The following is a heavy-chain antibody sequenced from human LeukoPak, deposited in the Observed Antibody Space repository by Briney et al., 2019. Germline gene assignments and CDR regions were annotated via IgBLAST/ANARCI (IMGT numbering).Heavy chain of an antibody. J-gene: IGHJ4*02. CDR3: AKRIAVAGHFDY. CDR1: GFTVSSNY. D-gene: IGHD6-19*01. Sequence: HAGGSLRLSCAASGFTVSSNYMSWVRQAPGKGLEWVSVIYSGDSTYYADSVKGRFTISRDNSKNTLYLQMNSLRAEDTAVYYCAKRIAVAGHFDYWGQGTLVTVSS. CDR2: IYSGDST. V-gene: IGHV3-53*01.